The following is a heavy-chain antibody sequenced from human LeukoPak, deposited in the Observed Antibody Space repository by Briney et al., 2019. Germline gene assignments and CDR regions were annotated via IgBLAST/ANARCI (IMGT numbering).Heavy chain of an antibody. CDR1: GYTFSDYY. J-gene: IGHJ5*02. Sequence: ASVKVSCKASGYTFSDYYIHWVRQAPGQGLEWMGWVKPNGGGTSYAQKFQGRVSMTRDTSLRTAYMELTSLKSDDTAIYFCARERGGFCDGRRCFSENWFDPWGQGTLVTVFS. CDR3: ARERGGFCDGRRCFSENWFDP. D-gene: IGHD2-2*03. V-gene: IGHV1-2*02. CDR2: VKPNGGGT.